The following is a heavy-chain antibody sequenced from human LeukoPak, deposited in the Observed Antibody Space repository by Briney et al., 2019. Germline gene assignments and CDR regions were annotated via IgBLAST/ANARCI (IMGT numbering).Heavy chain of an antibody. J-gene: IGHJ4*02. CDR3: ASSLRFLEWTIDY. Sequence: SGGSLRLSCAASEFTFSDLGMHWVRQAPGKGLEWVAVIWYDGSNKYYADSVKGRFTISRDNSKNTLYLQMNSLRAEDTAVYYCASSLRFLEWTIDYWGQGTLVTVSS. V-gene: IGHV3-33*01. D-gene: IGHD3-3*01. CDR1: EFTFSDLG. CDR2: IWYDGSNK.